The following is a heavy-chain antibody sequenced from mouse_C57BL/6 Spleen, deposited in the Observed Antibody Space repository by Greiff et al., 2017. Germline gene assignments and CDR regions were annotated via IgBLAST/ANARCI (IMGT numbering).Heavy chain of an antibody. CDR3: ARSLGRDYYAMDY. J-gene: IGHJ4*01. CDR1: GYTFTDYN. V-gene: IGHV1-22*01. CDR2: INPNNGGT. Sequence: EVQLQQSGPELVKPGASVKMSCKASGYTFTDYNMHWVKQSHGKSLEWIGYINPNNGGTSYNQKFKGKATLTVNKSSSTAYMELRSLTSEDSAVYYCARSLGRDYYAMDYWGQGTSVTVSS. D-gene: IGHD4-1*01.